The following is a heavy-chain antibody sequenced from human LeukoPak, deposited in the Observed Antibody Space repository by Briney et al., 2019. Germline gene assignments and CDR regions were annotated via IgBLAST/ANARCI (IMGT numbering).Heavy chain of an antibody. D-gene: IGHD4-23*01. V-gene: IGHV4-4*02. CDR3: AREADGGKGPNLDY. Sequence: PSETLSLTCAVSGGSISSSNWWSWVRQPPGKGLEWIGEIYHSGSTNYNPSLKSRVTISVDESKNQFSLKLSSVTAADTAVYYCAREADGGKGPNLDYWGQGTQVTVSS. CDR2: IYHSGST. J-gene: IGHJ4*02. CDR1: GGSISSSNW.